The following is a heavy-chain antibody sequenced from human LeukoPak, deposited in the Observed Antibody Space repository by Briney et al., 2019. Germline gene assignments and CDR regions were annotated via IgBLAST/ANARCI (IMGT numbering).Heavy chain of an antibody. D-gene: IGHD3-3*01. V-gene: IGHV4-59*01. J-gene: IGHJ5*02. Sequence: SETLSLTCTVSGASISSYYWSWIRQPPGKGLEWIGYIYYSGSTNYNPSLKSRVTISVDTSKNQFSLKLSSVTAADTAVYYCAREGVYYECWSGYFSWFDPWGQGTLVTVSS. CDR3: AREGVYYECWSGYFSWFDP. CDR2: IYYSGST. CDR1: GASISSYY.